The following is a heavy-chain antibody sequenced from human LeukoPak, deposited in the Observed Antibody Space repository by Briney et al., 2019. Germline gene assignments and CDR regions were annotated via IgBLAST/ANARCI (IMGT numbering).Heavy chain of an antibody. CDR3: ARDNQYDFWSGYSLDY. J-gene: IGHJ4*02. CDR1: GGSISSYY. D-gene: IGHD3-3*01. V-gene: IGHV4-4*07. Sequence: SETLSLTCTVSGGSISSYYWSWIRQPAGKGLEWIGRIHTSGSTKYNPSLKSRVTMSVDTSKKRFSLKLSSVTAADTAVYYCARDNQYDFWSGYSLDYWGQGTLVTVSS. CDR2: IHTSGST.